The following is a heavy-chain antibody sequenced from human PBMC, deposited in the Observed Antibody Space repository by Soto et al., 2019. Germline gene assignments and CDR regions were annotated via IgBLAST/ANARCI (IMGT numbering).Heavy chain of an antibody. CDR2: IYYSGST. J-gene: IGHJ1*01. Sequence: PSETPSLTCTVSGGSISSGGYYWGWIRHHPGKGLEWIGYIYYSGSTYYNPSLKSRVTISVDTSKNQFSLKLSSVTAADTAVYYCAREEVNPGDRYFQHWGQGTLVTVSS. CDR1: GGSISSGGYY. CDR3: AREEVNPGDRYFQH. V-gene: IGHV4-31*03.